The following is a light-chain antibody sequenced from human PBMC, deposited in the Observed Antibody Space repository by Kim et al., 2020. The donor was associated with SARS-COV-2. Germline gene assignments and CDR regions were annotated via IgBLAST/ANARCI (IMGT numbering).Light chain of an antibody. Sequence: ASVGDRVTITCQASQSISSYLNWYQQRPGKAPKLLIYAASSLQSGVPSRFSGSGSGTDFTLTISSLQPEDFATYYCQQSYSTPHSFGQGTKLEI. CDR1: QSISSY. J-gene: IGKJ2*03. V-gene: IGKV1-39*01. CDR3: QQSYSTPHS. CDR2: AAS.